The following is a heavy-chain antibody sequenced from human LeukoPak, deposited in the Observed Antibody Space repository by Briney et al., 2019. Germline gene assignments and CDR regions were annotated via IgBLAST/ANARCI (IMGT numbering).Heavy chain of an antibody. CDR3: ARSGGPFSRHYYYYGMDV. CDR2: IYYSGST. J-gene: IGHJ6*02. CDR1: GGSISSSSYY. V-gene: IGHV4-39*01. Sequence: KSSETLSLTRTVSGGSISSSSYYWGWIRQPPGKGLEWIGSIYYSGSTYYNPSLKSRVTISVDTSKNQFSLKLSSVTAADTAVYYCARSGGPFSRHYYYYGMDVWGQGTTVTVSS. D-gene: IGHD2/OR15-2a*01.